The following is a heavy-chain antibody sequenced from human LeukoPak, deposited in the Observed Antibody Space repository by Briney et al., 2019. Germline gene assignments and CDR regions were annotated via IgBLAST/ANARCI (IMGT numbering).Heavy chain of an antibody. Sequence: GGSLRLSCAASGFTFISYAMAWVRQAPGKGLEWVSTISAYGGKTYYADSVKGRFTISRDNSKNSLYLQMNSLRTEDTALYYCAKDQSAGDYVWGSYRPGYYYYYMDVWGKGTTVTISS. CDR2: ISAYGGKT. CDR3: AKDQSAGDYVWGSYRPGYYYYYMDV. D-gene: IGHD3-16*02. J-gene: IGHJ6*03. CDR1: GFTFISYA. V-gene: IGHV3-43*02.